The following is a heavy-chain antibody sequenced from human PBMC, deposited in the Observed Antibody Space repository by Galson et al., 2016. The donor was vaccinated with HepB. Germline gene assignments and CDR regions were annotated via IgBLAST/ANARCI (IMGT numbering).Heavy chain of an antibody. CDR3: ARRADTQRRIAGWGWGMDV. CDR2: VNQDETEK. J-gene: IGHJ6*02. CDR1: GFTFRSYW. D-gene: IGHD6-19*01. Sequence: SLRLSCAASGFTFRSYWMSWVRQAPGKGLQWVANVNQDETEKYYLDSVKGRFTISRDNVKESVCLQMNSLRVEDTAVYYCARRADTQRRIAGWGWGMDVWGRGTTVTVSS. V-gene: IGHV3-7*01.